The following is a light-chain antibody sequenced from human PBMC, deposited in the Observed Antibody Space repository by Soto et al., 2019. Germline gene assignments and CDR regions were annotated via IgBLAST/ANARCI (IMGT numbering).Light chain of an antibody. J-gene: IGKJ5*01. Sequence: EIVMTQSPATLSVSPGARAPLSCRASQSVSSNLAWYQQKPGQAPRLLIFGASTRATGIPGRFSGSGSGTEFTLTINSLQSEDSAVYYCQQHNQWPITFGQGTRLEIK. V-gene: IGKV3-15*01. CDR3: QQHNQWPIT. CDR1: QSVSSN. CDR2: GAS.